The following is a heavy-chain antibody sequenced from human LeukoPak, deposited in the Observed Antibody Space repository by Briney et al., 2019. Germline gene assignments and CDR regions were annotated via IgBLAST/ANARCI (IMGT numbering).Heavy chain of an antibody. CDR2: IYYSGST. V-gene: IGHV4-39*07. D-gene: IGHD1-26*01. J-gene: IGHJ5*02. CDR1: GGSISSSSYY. CDR3: ARAYSGSYYEGWSDP. Sequence: SETLSLTCTVSGGSISSSSYYWGWIRQPPGKGLEWIGSIYYSGSTYYNPSLKSRVTISVDTSKNQFSLKLSSVTAADTAVYYCARAYSGSYYEGWSDPWGQGTLVTVSS.